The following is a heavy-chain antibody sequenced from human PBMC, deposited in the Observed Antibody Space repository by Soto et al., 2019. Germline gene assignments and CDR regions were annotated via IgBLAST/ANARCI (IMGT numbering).Heavy chain of an antibody. J-gene: IGHJ3*02. CDR2: INTGNGNT. Sequence: GASVKVSCKSSGYTFTHYAMHWVRQAPGQGLEWLGWINTGNGNTVFSQKFQGRVSITMDTSASTTYVELSSLISEDTAVYYCARQGDSRVLRDTFDIWGQGTLVTVSS. D-gene: IGHD2-8*01. CDR1: GYTFTHYA. CDR3: ARQGDSRVLRDTFDI. V-gene: IGHV1-3*04.